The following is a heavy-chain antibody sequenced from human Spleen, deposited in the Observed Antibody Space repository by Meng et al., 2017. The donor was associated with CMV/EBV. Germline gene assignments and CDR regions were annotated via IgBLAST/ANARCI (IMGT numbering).Heavy chain of an antibody. CDR2: IYYSGST. Sequence: SETLSLTCTVSGGSITSSSYYWGWIRQPPGKGLEWIGSIYYSGSTYYNLSLKSRVTISVDTSKNQFSLKLSSVTAADTAVYYCARGSSTSLLGFDYWGQGTLVTVSS. D-gene: IGHD2-2*01. V-gene: IGHV4-39*07. CDR1: GGSITSSSYY. CDR3: ARGSSTSLLGFDY. J-gene: IGHJ4*02.